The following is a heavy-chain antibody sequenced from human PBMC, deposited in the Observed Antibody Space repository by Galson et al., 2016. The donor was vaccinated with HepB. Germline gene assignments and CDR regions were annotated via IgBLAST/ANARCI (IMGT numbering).Heavy chain of an antibody. V-gene: IGHV1-69*13. Sequence: SVKVSCKVSRDTFSSYAINWLRQAPGQGLEWMGGSIPIFNTTPSAQKFQGRLTINEDESTSTVYMELSRLDNEDTTVYYCASGHAPHPYKMEPLDYWGQGTLVTVSS. CDR1: RDTFSSYA. CDR3: ASGHAPHPYKMEPLDY. D-gene: IGHD1-14*01. J-gene: IGHJ4*02. CDR2: SIPIFNTT.